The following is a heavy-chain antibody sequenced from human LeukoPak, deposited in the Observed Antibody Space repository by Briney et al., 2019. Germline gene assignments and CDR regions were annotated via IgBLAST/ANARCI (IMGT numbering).Heavy chain of an antibody. CDR3: ARHTSDFWSGYYEYFQH. D-gene: IGHD3-3*01. V-gene: IGHV4-59*08. CDR2: IYYSGST. Sequence: SETLSLTCTVSGGSISSYYWSWIRQPPGKGLEWIGYIYYSGSTNYNPSLKSRVTISVDTSKNQFSLKLSSVTAADTAVYYCARHTSDFWSGYYEYFQHWGQGTLVTVSS. CDR1: GGSISSYY. J-gene: IGHJ1*01.